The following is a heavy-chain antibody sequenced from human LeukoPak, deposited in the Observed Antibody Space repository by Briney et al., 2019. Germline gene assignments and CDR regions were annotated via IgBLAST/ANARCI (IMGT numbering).Heavy chain of an antibody. CDR3: ARVVEGLDYDILTGYTNWFDP. D-gene: IGHD3-9*01. V-gene: IGHV1-8*01. CDR2: MNPNSGNT. Sequence: ASVKVSCKASGYTFTSYDINWVRQATGQGLEWMGWMNPNSGNTGYAQKFQGRVTMTRNTSISTAYMELSSLRSEDTAVYYCARVVEGLDYDILTGYTNWFDPWGQGTLVTVSS. J-gene: IGHJ5*02. CDR1: GYTFTSYD.